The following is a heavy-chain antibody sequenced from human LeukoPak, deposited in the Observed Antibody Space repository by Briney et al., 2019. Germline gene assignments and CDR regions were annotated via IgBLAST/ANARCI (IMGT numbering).Heavy chain of an antibody. V-gene: IGHV4-39*01. CDR1: GGSISSSSYY. CDR2: IYYSGST. J-gene: IGHJ4*02. Sequence: SETLSLTCTVSGGSISSSSYYWGWIRQPPGKGLEWIGSIYYSGSTYYNPSLKSRVTISVDTSKNQFSLKLSSVTAADTAVYYCARRGEPTSGWYDEYFDYWGQGTLVTVSS. D-gene: IGHD6-19*01. CDR3: ARRGEPTSGWYDEYFDY.